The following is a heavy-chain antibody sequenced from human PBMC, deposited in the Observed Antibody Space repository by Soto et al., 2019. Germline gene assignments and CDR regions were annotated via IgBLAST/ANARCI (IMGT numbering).Heavy chain of an antibody. Sequence: GGSLSLSCAAAGFTFSGYGMSLVRQAPGKGLEWVSAISGSGGSTYYADSVNGRFTISRDNSKNTLYLQMNSLRAEDTAVYYCAKITLLRSSWFLPDPPQYYFDYWGQGTLVTVSS. CDR3: AKITLLRSSWFLPDPPQYYFDY. CDR2: ISGSGGST. J-gene: IGHJ4*02. V-gene: IGHV3-23*01. D-gene: IGHD6-13*01. CDR1: GFTFSGYG.